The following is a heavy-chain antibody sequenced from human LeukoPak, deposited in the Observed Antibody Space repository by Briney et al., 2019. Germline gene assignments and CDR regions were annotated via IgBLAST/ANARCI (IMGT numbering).Heavy chain of an antibody. CDR2: IIPIFGTA. Sequence: SVKVSCKASGGTFSSYAISCVRQAPGQGLEWMGGIIPIFGTAKYAQKFQGRVTITADESTSTAYMERSSLRSEDTAVYYCARGDIAAAGTSTPADYWGQGTLVTVSS. CDR3: ARGDIAAAGTSTPADY. D-gene: IGHD6-13*01. V-gene: IGHV1-69*01. CDR1: GGTFSSYA. J-gene: IGHJ4*02.